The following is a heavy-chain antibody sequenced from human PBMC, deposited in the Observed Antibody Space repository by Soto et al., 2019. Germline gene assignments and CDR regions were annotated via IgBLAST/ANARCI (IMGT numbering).Heavy chain of an antibody. J-gene: IGHJ4*02. Sequence: ASVKVSCKASGYTFTSYAMHCVRQAPGQRLEWMGWINAGNGNTKYSQKFQGRVTITRDTSASTAYMELSRLRSEDTAVYYCARSDSGSLDYFDYWGQGTLVTSPQ. V-gene: IGHV1-3*01. CDR1: GYTFTSYA. CDR2: INAGNGNT. CDR3: ARSDSGSLDYFDY. D-gene: IGHD1-26*01.